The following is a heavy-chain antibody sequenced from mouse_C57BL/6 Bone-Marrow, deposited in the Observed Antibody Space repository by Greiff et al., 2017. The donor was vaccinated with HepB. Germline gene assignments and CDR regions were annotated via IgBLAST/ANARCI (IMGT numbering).Heavy chain of an antibody. V-gene: IGHV1-80*01. CDR2: IYPGDGDT. Sequence: VQLQQSGAELVKPGASVKISCKASGYAFSSYWMNWVKQRPGKGLEWIGQIYPGDGDTNYNGKFKGKATLTADKSSNTAYMQRSSLTSEDSAVYFGARGGTGFYAVDYWGQGTSVTGSS. CDR1: GYAFSSYW. D-gene: IGHD4-1*01. CDR3: ARGGTGFYAVDY. J-gene: IGHJ4*01.